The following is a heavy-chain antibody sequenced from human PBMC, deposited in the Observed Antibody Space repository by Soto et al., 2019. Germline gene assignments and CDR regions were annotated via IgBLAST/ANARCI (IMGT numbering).Heavy chain of an antibody. V-gene: IGHV3-74*01. J-gene: IGHJ4*02. CDR3: ARDRGWSLFDY. Sequence: GXSLRLACEASGFTLSSYWMYWVRQAPGKGLVWVSRTNSDGSDTSYADSVKGRFTISRDNAKNTLYLQMNSLRAEDTAVYYCARDRGWSLFDYWGQGTLVTVPQ. CDR2: TNSDGSDT. CDR1: GFTLSSYW. D-gene: IGHD6-19*01.